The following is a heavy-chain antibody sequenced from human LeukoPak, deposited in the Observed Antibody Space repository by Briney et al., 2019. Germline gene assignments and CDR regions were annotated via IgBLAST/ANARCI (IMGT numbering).Heavy chain of an antibody. CDR3: ARERIDTNYYYGSGSYPWFDP. V-gene: IGHV4-38-2*02. CDR2: IYHSGST. CDR1: GYSISSGYY. D-gene: IGHD3-10*01. J-gene: IGHJ5*02. Sequence: SETLSLTCTVSGYSISSGYYWGWIRPPPGKGLEWIGSIYHSGSTYYNPSLKSRVTISVDTSKNQFSLKLSSVTAADTAVYYCARERIDTNYYYGSGSYPWFDPWGQGTLVTVSS.